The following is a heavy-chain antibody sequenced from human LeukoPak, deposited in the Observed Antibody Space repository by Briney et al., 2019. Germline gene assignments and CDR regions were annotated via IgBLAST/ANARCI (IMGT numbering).Heavy chain of an antibody. V-gene: IGHV4-38-2*02. D-gene: IGHD2-8*01. CDR3: ASRYCTNGVCYYFDN. CDR2: IYHSGST. CDR1: GYSISSGYY. J-gene: IGHJ4*02. Sequence: SETLSLTCTVSGYSISSGYYWGWIRQPPGKGLEWIGSIYHSGSTYYNPSLKSRVTISVDTSKNQFSLKLSSVTAADTAVYYCASRYCTNGVCYYFDNWGQGTLVTVSS.